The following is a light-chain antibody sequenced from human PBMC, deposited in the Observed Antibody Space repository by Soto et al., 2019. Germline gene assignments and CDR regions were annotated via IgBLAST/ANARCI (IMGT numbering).Light chain of an antibody. CDR3: QSYDNSLSIGV. J-gene: IGLJ2*01. Sequence: QAVVTQPPSVSGAPGQRVTISCTGSNSNIGAGYDVHWYQQLPGTSPKLLIYGNNNRPSGVPDRFSGSKSGTSASLAITGLQAEDEADYYCQSYDNSLSIGVFGGGTKLTVL. CDR1: NSNIGAGYD. CDR2: GNN. V-gene: IGLV1-40*01.